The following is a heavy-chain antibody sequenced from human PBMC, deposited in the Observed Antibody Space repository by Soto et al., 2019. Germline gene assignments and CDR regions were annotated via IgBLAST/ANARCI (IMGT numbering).Heavy chain of an antibody. V-gene: IGHV4-59*01. Sequence: QVQLQESGPGLVKPSETQSLTCTVSGGSTTYYYWSWFRQAPGKGLEWLGYIYSTGSTNYNPSLKSRLTMSVDSSKSQCAVNLTSVTAEDTAVYYCAKGWGPGGIVVDYWGQGALVIVSS. CDR3: AKGWGPGGIVVDY. D-gene: IGHD3-22*01. J-gene: IGHJ4*02. CDR1: GGSTTYYY. CDR2: IYSTGST.